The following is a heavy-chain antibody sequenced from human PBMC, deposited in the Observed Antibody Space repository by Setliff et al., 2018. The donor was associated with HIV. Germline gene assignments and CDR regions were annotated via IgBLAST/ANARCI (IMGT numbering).Heavy chain of an antibody. D-gene: IGHD6-13*01. CDR2: ISISSSYI. V-gene: IGHV3-21*01. J-gene: IGHJ1*01. CDR3: AREPSAAGPEYFQH. CDR1: GFTFSSYS. Sequence: GVLRLSCAASGFTFSSYSMNWVRQAPGKGLEWVSSISISSSYIHYADSVKGRFTISRDNAKNSLYLQMNSLRAEDTAVYYCAREPSAAGPEYFQHWGQGTLVTVSS.